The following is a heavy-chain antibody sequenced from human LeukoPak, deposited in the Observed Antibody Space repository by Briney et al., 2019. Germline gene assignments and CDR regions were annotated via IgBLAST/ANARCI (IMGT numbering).Heavy chain of an antibody. D-gene: IGHD3-22*01. J-gene: IGHJ4*02. CDR2: IYYSGST. CDR3: ARNNRGYSDY. V-gene: IGHV4-59*01. Sequence: SETLSLTCAVYGGSFSGYYWSWIRQPPGKGLEWIGYIYYSGSTNYNPSLKSRVTISVDTSKNQFSLKLSSVTAADTAVYYCARNNRGYSDYWGQGTLVTVSS. CDR1: GGSFSGYY.